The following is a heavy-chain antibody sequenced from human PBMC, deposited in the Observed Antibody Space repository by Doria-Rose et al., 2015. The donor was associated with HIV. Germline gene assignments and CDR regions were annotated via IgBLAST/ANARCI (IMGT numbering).Heavy chain of an antibody. J-gene: IGHJ6*02. CDR3: ARGLLRGGWNDVDYYYGMDV. D-gene: IGHD1-1*01. Sequence: QVQLQQWDAGLVKPSETLSLTCAVFGGSFSGYYWSWIRQHPGKGLEWIGAINHSGSTNYKTSLKSRVNLSLDTSKNLFSLKLSSVTAADTAVYYCARGLLRGGWNDVDYYYGMDVWGQGTTVTVSS. CDR2: INHSGST. CDR1: GGSFSGYY. V-gene: IGHV4-34*01.